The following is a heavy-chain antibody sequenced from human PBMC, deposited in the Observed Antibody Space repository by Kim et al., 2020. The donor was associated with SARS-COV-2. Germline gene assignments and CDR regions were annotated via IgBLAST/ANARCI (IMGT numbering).Heavy chain of an antibody. Sequence: SETLSLTCTVSGGSISSYYWSWIRQPPGKGLEWIGYIYYSGSTNYNPSLKSRVTISVDTSKNQFSLKLSSVTAADTAVYYCARDLWETGTIEGPAFDIWGQGTMVTVSS. CDR1: GGSISSYY. V-gene: IGHV4-59*01. CDR2: IYYSGST. CDR3: ARDLWETGTIEGPAFDI. J-gene: IGHJ3*02. D-gene: IGHD1-1*01.